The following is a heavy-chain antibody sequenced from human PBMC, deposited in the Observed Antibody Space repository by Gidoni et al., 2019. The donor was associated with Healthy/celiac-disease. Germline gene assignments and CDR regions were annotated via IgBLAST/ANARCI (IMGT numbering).Heavy chain of an antibody. V-gene: IGHV2-26*01. D-gene: IGHD3-3*01. J-gene: IGHJ4*02. CDR3: ARMAYDFWSGYYFDY. CDR2: IFSNDEK. CDR1: GFSLSNARMG. Sequence: QVTLKESGPVLVKPTETLTLTCTVSGFSLSNARMGVSWIRQPPGKALEWLAHIFSNDEKSYSTSLKSRLTISKDTSKSQVVLTMTNMDPVDTATYYCARMAYDFWSGYYFDYWGQGTLVTVSS.